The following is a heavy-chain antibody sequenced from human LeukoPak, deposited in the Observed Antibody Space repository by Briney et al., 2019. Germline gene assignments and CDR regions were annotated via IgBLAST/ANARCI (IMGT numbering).Heavy chain of an antibody. D-gene: IGHD3-10*01. CDR2: IRSDGSNK. CDR3: ARDPKHSAVWFGELLSYYYYYMDV. V-gene: IGHV3-30*02. CDR1: GFTFGSYG. Sequence: GGSLRLSCAASGFTFGSYGMHWVRQAPGKGLEWVTFIRSDGSNKYYADSVKGRFTISRDNSKNTLYLQMNSLRAEDTAVYYCARDPKHSAVWFGELLSYYYYYMDVWGKGTTVTVSS. J-gene: IGHJ6*03.